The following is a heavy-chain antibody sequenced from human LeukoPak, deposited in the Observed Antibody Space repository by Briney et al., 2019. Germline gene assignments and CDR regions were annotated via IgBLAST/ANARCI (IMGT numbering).Heavy chain of an antibody. Sequence: PSETLSPTCTVSGGSTSSGGYYWTWIRQHPGKGLEWIGYIYYSGSTYYNSSLKSRVIISLDTSKNQFSLKLSSVTAADTAVYHCARRVAVAGFFDYWGQGTLVTVSS. V-gene: IGHV4-31*03. D-gene: IGHD6-19*01. CDR2: IYYSGST. J-gene: IGHJ4*02. CDR3: ARRVAVAGFFDY. CDR1: GGSTSSGGYY.